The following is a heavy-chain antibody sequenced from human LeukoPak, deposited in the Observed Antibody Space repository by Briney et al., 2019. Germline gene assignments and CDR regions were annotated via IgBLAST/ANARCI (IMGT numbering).Heavy chain of an antibody. CDR3: ARDLPLKAVAGTGDAFDI. CDR1: GGSISSYY. CDR2: IYYSGST. J-gene: IGHJ3*02. Sequence: SETLSLTCTVSGGSISSYYWSWIRQPPGKGLEWIGYIYYSGSTNYNPSLKSRVTISVDTSKNQFSLKLSSVTAADTAVYYCARDLPLKAVAGTGDAFDIWGQGTMVTVPS. V-gene: IGHV4-59*01. D-gene: IGHD6-19*01.